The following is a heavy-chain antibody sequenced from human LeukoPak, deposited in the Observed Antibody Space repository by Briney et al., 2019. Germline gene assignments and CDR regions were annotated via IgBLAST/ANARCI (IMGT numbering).Heavy chain of an antibody. CDR1: GGSISSSSHY. V-gene: IGHV4-39*01. CDR3: ARQDGGYSGYDLHNFDY. J-gene: IGHJ4*02. Sequence: SETLSLTCTVSGGSISSSSHYWGWIRQPPEKGLEWIGSIYYSGSTFYNPSLKSRVTISVDTSKNLFSLKLSSVTAADTAVYFCARQDGGYSGYDLHNFDYWCQGTLVTVSS. D-gene: IGHD5-12*01. CDR2: IYYSGST.